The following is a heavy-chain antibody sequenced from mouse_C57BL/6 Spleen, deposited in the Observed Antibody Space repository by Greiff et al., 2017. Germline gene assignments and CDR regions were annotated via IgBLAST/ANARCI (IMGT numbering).Heavy chain of an antibody. D-gene: IGHD2-3*01. CDR2: IWPGGGT. V-gene: IGHV2-9-1*01. CDR3: ARKYDYLDY. J-gene: IGHJ2*01. Sequence: VLLVESGPGLVAPSQSLSITCTVSGFSLTSYAISWVRQPPGKGLEWLGVIWPGGGTTYNSAHKSRLSISKDNSKSEVFLKMNSLQTDDTAGYYCARKYDYLDYWGQGTTLTVSS. CDR1: GFSLTSYA.